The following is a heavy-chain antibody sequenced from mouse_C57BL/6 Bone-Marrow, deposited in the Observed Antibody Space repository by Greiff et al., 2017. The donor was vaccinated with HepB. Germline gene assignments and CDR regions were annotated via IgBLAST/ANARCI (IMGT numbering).Heavy chain of an antibody. V-gene: IGHV1-85*01. Sequence: QVQLKESGPELVKPGASVKLSCKASGYTFTSYDINWVKQRPGQGLEWIGRIYPRDGSTKYNEKFKGKATLTADTSSSTAYMELHSLTSADSAVFFCARGGYDDGAWFAYWCRGTGATVSA. CDR3: ARGGYDDGAWFAY. CDR2: IYPRDGST. CDR1: GYTFTSYD. D-gene: IGHD2-4*01. J-gene: IGHJ3*01.